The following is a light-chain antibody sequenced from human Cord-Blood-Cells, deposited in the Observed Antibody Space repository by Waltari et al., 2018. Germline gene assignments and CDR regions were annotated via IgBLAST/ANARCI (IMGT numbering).Light chain of an antibody. J-gene: IGKJ1*01. CDR1: QSVSSY. Sequence: EIVLTQSPATLSLSPGERATLSCRASQSVSSYLAWYQQKPGQAPRLLIYDASNRATCIPARFSGSGSGTDFTLTISSLEPEDFAVYYCQQRSNWWTFGQGTKVEIK. CDR2: DAS. V-gene: IGKV3-11*01. CDR3: QQRSNWWT.